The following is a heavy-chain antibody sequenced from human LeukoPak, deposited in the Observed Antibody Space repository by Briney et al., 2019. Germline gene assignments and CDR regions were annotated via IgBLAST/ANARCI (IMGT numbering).Heavy chain of an antibody. Sequence: GASVKVSCKASGGTFSSYAISWVRQAPGQGLEWMGGIIPIFGTANYAQKFQGRVTITADESTSTAYMELSSLRSEDTAVYYCARGDCSGGSCYRWFDPWGQGTLVTVSS. D-gene: IGHD2-15*01. V-gene: IGHV1-69*13. J-gene: IGHJ5*02. CDR3: ARGDCSGGSCYRWFDP. CDR2: IIPIFGTA. CDR1: GGTFSSYA.